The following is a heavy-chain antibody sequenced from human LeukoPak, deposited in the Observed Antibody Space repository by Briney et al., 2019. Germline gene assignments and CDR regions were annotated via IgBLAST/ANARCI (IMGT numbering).Heavy chain of an antibody. CDR2: IIPIFGTA. CDR3: ARELDELRYFDWLSEHDAFDI. CDR1: GGTFSSYA. Sequence: SVKVSCKASGGTFSSYAISWVRQAPGQGLEWMGGIIPIFGTANYAQKFQGRVTITTDESTSTAYMELSSLRSEDTAVYYCARELDELRYFDWLSEHDAFDIWGQGTMVTVSS. J-gene: IGHJ3*02. D-gene: IGHD3-9*01. V-gene: IGHV1-69*05.